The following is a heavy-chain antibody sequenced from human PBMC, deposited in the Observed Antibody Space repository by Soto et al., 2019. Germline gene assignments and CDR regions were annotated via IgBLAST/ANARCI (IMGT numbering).Heavy chain of an antibody. J-gene: IGHJ4*02. V-gene: IGHV4-59*08. CDR1: GGSISSYY. CDR3: ARIYCSGWTYYFDY. CDR2: IYYSGST. Sequence: QVQLQESGPGLVKPSETLSLTCTVSGGSISSYYWSWIRQPPGKGLEWIGYIYYSGSTNYNPSLKSRVTISVDTSKNQFSLKLSSVTAADTAVYYCARIYCSGWTYYFDYWGQGTLVTVSS. D-gene: IGHD6-19*01.